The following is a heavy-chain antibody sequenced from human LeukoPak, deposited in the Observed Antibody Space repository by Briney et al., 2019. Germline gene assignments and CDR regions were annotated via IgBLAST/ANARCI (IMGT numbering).Heavy chain of an antibody. D-gene: IGHD6-19*01. Sequence: GGSLRLSCAASGFTFSSYHMHWVRQAPGKGLEWLSYINYGNRPTYYADSVKGRFTISRDNAKNSLYLQLDGLRVEDTAVYYCVREYQWSLEFWGQGTPVTVSS. CDR1: GFTFSSYH. CDR2: INYGNRPT. CDR3: VREYQWSLEF. J-gene: IGHJ4*02. V-gene: IGHV3-48*01.